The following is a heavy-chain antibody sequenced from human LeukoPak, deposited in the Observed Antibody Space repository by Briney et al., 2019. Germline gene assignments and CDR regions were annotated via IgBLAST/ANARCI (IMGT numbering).Heavy chain of an antibody. Sequence: GGSLRLSYAASGFTFSSYSMNWVRQAPGKGLEWVSSISSSSSYIYYADSVKGRFTISRDNAKNSLYLQMNSLRAEDTAVYYCARCPFYYYMDVWGKGTTVTVSS. CDR1: GFTFSSYS. J-gene: IGHJ6*03. V-gene: IGHV3-21*01. CDR2: ISSSSSYI. CDR3: ARCPFYYYMDV.